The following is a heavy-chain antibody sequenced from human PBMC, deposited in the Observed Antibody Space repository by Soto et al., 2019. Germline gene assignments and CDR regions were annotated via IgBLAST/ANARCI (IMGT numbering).Heavy chain of an antibody. V-gene: IGHV5-51*01. CDR3: ARTLAAGQYYYGMDV. J-gene: IGHJ6*02. CDR1: GYSFTSYW. CDR2: IYPGDSDT. D-gene: IGHD6-13*01. Sequence: PGESLKISCKGSGYSFTSYWIGWVRQMPGKGLEWMGIIYPGDSDTRYSPSFQGQVTISADKSISTAYLQWSSLKASDTAMYYCARTLAAGQYYYGMDVWGQGTTVTVSS.